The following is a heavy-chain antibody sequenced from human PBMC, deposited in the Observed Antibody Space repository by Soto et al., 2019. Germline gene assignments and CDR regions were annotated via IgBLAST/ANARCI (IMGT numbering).Heavy chain of an antibody. V-gene: IGHV1-69*13. D-gene: IGHD5-12*01. Sequence: ASVKVSCKASGGTFSSYAISWVRQAPGQGLEWMGGIIPIFGTANYAQKFQGRVTITADESTSTAYMELSSLRSEDTAVYYCAREVATGLFFLYWGQGTLVTVSS. CDR3: AREVATGLFFLY. CDR1: GGTFSSYA. CDR2: IIPIFGTA. J-gene: IGHJ4*02.